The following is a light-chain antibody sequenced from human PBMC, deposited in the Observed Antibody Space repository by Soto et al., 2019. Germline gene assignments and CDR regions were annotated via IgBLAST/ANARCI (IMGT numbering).Light chain of an antibody. CDR1: SSDVGGYNY. CDR3: SSYAASNNFYFV. CDR2: EVT. J-gene: IGLJ3*02. V-gene: IGLV2-8*01. Sequence: QSALTQPPSASGSPGQSVTISCTGTSSDVGGYNYVSWYQQYPGRAPKLMIYEVTKRPSGVPDRFSGSKSGNTASLTVSGXXXXXEADYYCSSYAASNNFYFVXGGGTKLTLL.